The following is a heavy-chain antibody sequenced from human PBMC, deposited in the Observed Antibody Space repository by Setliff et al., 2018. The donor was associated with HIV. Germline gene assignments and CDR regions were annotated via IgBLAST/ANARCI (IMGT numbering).Heavy chain of an antibody. CDR1: GASIRGHC. D-gene: IGHD3-22*01. CDR2: IYYSGNT. J-gene: IGHJ6*04. V-gene: IGHV4-59*08. CDR3: ARSLVPSGYYYGRHAFDI. Sequence: SETLSLTCSVSGASIRGHCWSWIRQSPGKGLEWIGNIYYSGNTSYNPSFKIRVTISVDTSKNQFSLRVNSVTAADTAVYYCARSLVPSGYYYGRHAFDIWGKGTTVTVSA.